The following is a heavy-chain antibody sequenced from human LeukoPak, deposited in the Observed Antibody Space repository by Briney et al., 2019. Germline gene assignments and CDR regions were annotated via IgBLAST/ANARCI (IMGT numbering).Heavy chain of an antibody. J-gene: IGHJ3*02. D-gene: IGHD6-13*01. V-gene: IGHV3-48*02. CDR1: GFTFSSYS. CDR3: ARERDSSIWYAFDI. CDR2: ISSSSSTI. Sequence: PGGSLRLSCAASGFTFSSYSLNWVRQAPGKGLEWVSHISSSSSTIYYGNSVKGRFTISKDHAKNSLYLQMNSLRDEDTAVYYCARERDSSIWYAFDIWGQGTMVTVSS.